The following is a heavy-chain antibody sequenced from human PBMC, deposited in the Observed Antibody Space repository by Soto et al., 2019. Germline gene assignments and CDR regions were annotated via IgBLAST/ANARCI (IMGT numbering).Heavy chain of an antibody. CDR2: IIPIFCTA. V-gene: IGHV1-69*06. J-gene: IGHJ5*02. CDR3: ARAGGSSWYYNWFDP. D-gene: IGHD6-13*01. Sequence: SXKVSFKASGGTXISYAISLVRQAPGQGIEWMGGIIPIFCTANYAQKFQGRVTITADKSTSKAYMELSSPRSEDTAVYYCARAGGSSWYYNWFDPWGQGTLVTVSS. CDR1: GGTXISYA.